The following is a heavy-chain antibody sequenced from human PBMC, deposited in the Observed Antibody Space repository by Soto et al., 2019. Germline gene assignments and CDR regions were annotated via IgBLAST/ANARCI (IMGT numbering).Heavy chain of an antibody. CDR1: GFTFSDYY. CDR3: AKMLSTGWYDPVFH. Sequence: QVQLVESGGGSVKTRGSLRLSCAGSGFTFSDYYMSWVRQAPGKGLEWISYISGSGTNIYYADSVKGRFTISRDNAKNSVYLQMDSPRAEDTATYFCAKMLSTGWYDPVFHWGQGTLVSVSS. J-gene: IGHJ4*02. D-gene: IGHD6-19*01. V-gene: IGHV3-11*01. CDR2: ISGSGTNI.